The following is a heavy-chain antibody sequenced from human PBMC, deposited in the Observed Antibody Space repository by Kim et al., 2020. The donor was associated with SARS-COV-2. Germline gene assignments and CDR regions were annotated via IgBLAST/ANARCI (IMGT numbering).Heavy chain of an antibody. CDR3: ARDGDDYSGPGTLDI. J-gene: IGHJ3*02. CDR1: GVSMNTHY. Sequence: SETLSLICTVSGVSMNTHYWSWIRQPPGKGLERIGYIYHSGSTNYNPSLISRVAISVDTSKNQFSLKLTSVTAADTAVYYCARDGDDYSGPGTLDIWGQG. D-gene: IGHD4-17*01. CDR2: IYHSGST. V-gene: IGHV4-59*11.